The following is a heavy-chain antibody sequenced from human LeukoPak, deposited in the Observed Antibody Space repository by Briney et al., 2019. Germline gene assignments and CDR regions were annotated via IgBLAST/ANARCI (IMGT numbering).Heavy chain of an antibody. D-gene: IGHD1-26*01. CDR1: GGSFSGYY. Sequence: SETLSLTCAVYGGSFSGYYWSWIRQPPGKGLEWIGEINHSGSTNHNPSLKSRVTISVDTSKNQFSLKVSSVTAADTAVYYCARFRYSGSSRVDYWGQGTLVTVSS. CDR2: INHSGST. V-gene: IGHV4-34*01. J-gene: IGHJ4*02. CDR3: ARFRYSGSSRVDY.